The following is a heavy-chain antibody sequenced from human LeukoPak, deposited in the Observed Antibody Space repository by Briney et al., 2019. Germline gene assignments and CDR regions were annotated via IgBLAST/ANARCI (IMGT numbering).Heavy chain of an antibody. J-gene: IGHJ4*02. V-gene: IGHV1-8*01. CDR2: MNPNSGNT. CDR1: GYTFTSYD. CDR3: ASGGSDVAAAFNY. Sequence: GASVKVSCKASGYTFTSYDINWVRQATGQGLEWMGWMNPNSGNTGYAQKFQGRVTMTRNTSISTAYMELNSLRSEDTAVYYCASGGSDVAAAFNYWGQGTLVTVSS. D-gene: IGHD2-15*01.